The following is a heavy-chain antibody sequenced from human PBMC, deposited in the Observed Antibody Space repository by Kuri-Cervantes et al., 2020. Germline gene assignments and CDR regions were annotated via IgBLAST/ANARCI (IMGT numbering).Heavy chain of an antibody. CDR2: ISYDGSNK. V-gene: IGHV3-30-3*01. J-gene: IGHJ3*02. CDR3: ARAPHYYDSSGYTINAFDI. CDR1: GFTFSSYW. Sequence: GGSLRLSCAASGFTFSSYWISWVRQAPGKGLEWVAVISYDGSNKYYADSVKGRFTISRDNSKNTLYLQMNSLRAEDTAVYYCARAPHYYDSSGYTINAFDIWGQGTMVTVSS. D-gene: IGHD3-22*01.